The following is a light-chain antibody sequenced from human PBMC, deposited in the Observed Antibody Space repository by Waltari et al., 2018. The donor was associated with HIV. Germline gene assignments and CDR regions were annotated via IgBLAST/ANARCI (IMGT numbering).Light chain of an antibody. Sequence: QSVLTQPPSVSEAPRQRVTISCSGSSSNIGNNAVNWYQQLPGKAPKLLIYYDDLRPSGVSDRFSGSKSGTSAALVISGRQSEDEADYYCAAWDDSLNGVVVGGGTKLTVL. J-gene: IGLJ2*01. CDR2: YDD. CDR1: SSNIGNNA. V-gene: IGLV1-36*01. CDR3: AAWDDSLNGVV.